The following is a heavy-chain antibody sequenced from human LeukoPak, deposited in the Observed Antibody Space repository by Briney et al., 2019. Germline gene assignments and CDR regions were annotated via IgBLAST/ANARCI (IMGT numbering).Heavy chain of an antibody. V-gene: IGHV3-7*01. D-gene: IGHD3-16*01. J-gene: IGHJ4*02. CDR3: ARFRGAY. CDR2: IKEDGSEK. CDR1: GFAFSSYW. Sequence: GGSPRLSCAASGFAFSSYWMHWVRQAPGKGLEWVANIKEDGSEKHYVDSVKGRFTISRDNAKNSLDLQMNSLRVEDTAVYYCARFRGAYWGQGTLVTVSS.